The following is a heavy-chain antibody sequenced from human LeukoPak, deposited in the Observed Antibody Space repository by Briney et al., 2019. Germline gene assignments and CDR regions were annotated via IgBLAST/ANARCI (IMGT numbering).Heavy chain of an antibody. CDR2: ISGTGIST. CDR1: GFTFSSYE. V-gene: IGHV3-23*01. D-gene: IGHD1-26*01. CDR3: AKDMVGDPGFDY. Sequence: GGSLRLSCVVSGFTFSSYEMNWVRQAPGKGLEWVTAISGTGISTYYADSVKGRFTISRDNSKNTLHLQMNSLRAEDTAVYYCAKDMVGDPGFDYWGQGTLVTVSS. J-gene: IGHJ4*02.